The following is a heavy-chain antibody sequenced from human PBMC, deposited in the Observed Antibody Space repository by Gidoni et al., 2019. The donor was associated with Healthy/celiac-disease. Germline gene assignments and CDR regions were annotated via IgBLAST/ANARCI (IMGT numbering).Heavy chain of an antibody. J-gene: IGHJ6*02. Sequence: QVQLVQSWAEVQKPGASVTVSCKASGYTFTSYDINWVRQATGQGLEWMGWMNPNSGNTGYAQKFQVRVTMTRNTSISTAYMELSSLRSEDTAVYYCARGTYYPYYYYGMDVWGQGTTVTVSS. D-gene: IGHD3-10*01. CDR2: MNPNSGNT. CDR1: GYTFTSYD. V-gene: IGHV1-8*01. CDR3: ARGTYYPYYYYGMDV.